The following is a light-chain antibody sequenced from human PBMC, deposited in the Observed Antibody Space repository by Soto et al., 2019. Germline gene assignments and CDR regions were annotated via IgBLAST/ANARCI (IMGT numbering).Light chain of an antibody. CDR3: QESFFTLGT. V-gene: IGKV1-39*01. J-gene: IGKJ1*01. CDR1: QYIGDF. CDR2: GDS. Sequence: MQLTHSPSSLSSSVGDRVTVTCRAGQYIGDFLNWYQQTPGKAPTLLIFGDSNLHIWVPSRLSGSGSGTEFTLTINNLQREDFATYYCQESFFTLGTFGRGTKVAIK.